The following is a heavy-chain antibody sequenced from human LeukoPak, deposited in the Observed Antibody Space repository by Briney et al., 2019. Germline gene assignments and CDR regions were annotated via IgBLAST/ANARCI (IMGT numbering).Heavy chain of an antibody. J-gene: IGHJ4*02. CDR3: ARVSGWNPLQAAHLDY. V-gene: IGHV4-59*12. CDR1: GGSISSYY. D-gene: IGHD6-19*01. CDR2: IYYSGST. Sequence: SETLSLTCTVSGGSISSYYWSWIRQPPGKGLEWIGYIYYSGSTNYNPSLKSRVTMSEDTSKNQFSLKLSSVTAADTAVYYCARVSGWNPLQAAHLDYWGQGTLVTVSS.